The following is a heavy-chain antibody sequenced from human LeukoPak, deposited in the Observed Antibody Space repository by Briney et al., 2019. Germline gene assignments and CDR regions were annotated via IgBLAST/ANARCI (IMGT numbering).Heavy chain of an antibody. CDR1: GGSFSGYY. V-gene: IGHV4-34*01. CDR2: INHSGST. J-gene: IGHJ5*02. CDR3: ARGLTLPAVLPAAIEVGYNWFDP. Sequence: SETLSLTCAVYGGSFSGYYWSWIRQPPGKGLEWIGEINHSGSTNYNPSLKSRVTISVDTSKNQFSLKLSSVTAADTAVYYCARGLTLPAVLPAAIEVGYNWFDPWGQGTLVTVSS. D-gene: IGHD2-2*02.